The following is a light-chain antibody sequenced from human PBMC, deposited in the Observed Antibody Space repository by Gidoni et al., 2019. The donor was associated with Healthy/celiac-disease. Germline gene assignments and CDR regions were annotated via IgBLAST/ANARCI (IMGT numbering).Light chain of an antibody. J-gene: IGLJ3*02. V-gene: IGLV3-25*03. CDR2: KDS. Sequence: SYELTPPPSVSVSPGQTARITCSGDALPKQDAYWYQQKPGQAPVLGIYKDSERPSGITERFSGTSSGTTVTLTISGDQEEDEADDYSQSADSSGTAVFGGGTKLTVL. CDR3: QSADSSGTAV. CDR1: ALPKQD.